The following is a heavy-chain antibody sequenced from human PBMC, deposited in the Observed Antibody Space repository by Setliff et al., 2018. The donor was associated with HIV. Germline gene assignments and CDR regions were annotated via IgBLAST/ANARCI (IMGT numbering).Heavy chain of an antibody. CDR1: GGSISNYY. V-gene: IGHV4-59*08. J-gene: IGHJ4*02. CDR2: GYYSGIT. Sequence: SETLSLTCTVSGGSISNYYWSWIRQPPGKGLEWIGCGYYSGITHYDPSLKSRVYISVEASKNQFSLRLNSVTVADTAVYFCARSSRGSLRDLDYWGPGTLVTVSS. CDR3: ARSSRGSLRDLDY. D-gene: IGHD2-21*02.